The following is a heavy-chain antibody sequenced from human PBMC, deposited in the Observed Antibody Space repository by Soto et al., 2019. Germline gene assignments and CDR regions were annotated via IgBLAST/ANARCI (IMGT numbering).Heavy chain of an antibody. CDR2: ITPIFDTT. V-gene: IGHV1-69*06. CDR3: ARYPNSLNTWFDP. D-gene: IGHD3-9*01. Sequence: QIHLVQSGAEVKKPGSSVKISCKASGGTFSNYAISWVRQAPGQGLEWMGGITPIFDTTNYAQKFQGSLTITADTSTSTAYMELSGLRSDDTAIYFCARYPNSLNTWFDPWGQGTLVTVSS. J-gene: IGHJ5*02. CDR1: GGTFSNYA.